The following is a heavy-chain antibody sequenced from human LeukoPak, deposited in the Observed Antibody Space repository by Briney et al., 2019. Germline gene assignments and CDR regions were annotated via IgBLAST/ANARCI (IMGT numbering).Heavy chain of an antibody. CDR1: GFTFSSHW. CDR3: ATHGYSELRYFDWSTNE. J-gene: IGHJ4*02. D-gene: IGHD3-9*01. Sequence: GGSLRLSCVVSGFTFSSHWMSWVRQAPGKGLEWVANTKEDGSEKYYVDSVKGRFTISRDNAKKSLYLQMDSLRAEDTAVYYCATHGYSELRYFDWSTNEWGQGTLVTVSS. CDR2: TKEDGSEK. V-gene: IGHV3-7*01.